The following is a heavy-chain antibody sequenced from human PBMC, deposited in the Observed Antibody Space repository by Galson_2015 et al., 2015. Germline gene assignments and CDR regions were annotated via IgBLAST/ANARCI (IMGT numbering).Heavy chain of an antibody. D-gene: IGHD3-16*01. Sequence: ETLSLTCAVSGGSISSTPYYWGWIRQPPGKGLEWIGNIYHGGSTWYNPSLKSRVTISVDTSKNQFSLKLTSVTAADTAVYYCARDPAGYSFGDYFDSWGQGTLVTVSS. J-gene: IGHJ4*02. CDR3: ARDPAGYSFGDYFDS. V-gene: IGHV4-39*07. CDR2: IYHGGST. CDR1: GGSISSTPYY.